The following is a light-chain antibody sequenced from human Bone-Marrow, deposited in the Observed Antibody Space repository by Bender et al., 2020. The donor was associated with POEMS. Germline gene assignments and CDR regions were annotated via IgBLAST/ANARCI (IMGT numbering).Light chain of an antibody. CDR3: QVWDNSSDHPNWV. CDR1: ALAFQY. J-gene: IGLJ3*02. V-gene: IGLV3-21*02. CDR2: KDG. Sequence: SYELTQPPSVSASPGQTARITCSGDALAFQYACWYQQRPGQAPVLVISKDGQRPSGIPERFSGSNSASTATLTINRVEAGDEADYYCQVWDNSSDHPNWVFGGGTKLTVL.